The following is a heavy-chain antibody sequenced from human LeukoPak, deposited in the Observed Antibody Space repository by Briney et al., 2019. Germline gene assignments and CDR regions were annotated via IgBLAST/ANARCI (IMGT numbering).Heavy chain of an antibody. CDR2: IYNSGST. CDR3: ARDRSYAPNYYYYGMDV. J-gene: IGHJ6*02. CDR1: GGSIRSYY. Sequence: SETLSLTCTVSGGSIRSYYWSWIRQPPGKGLEWIGYIYNSGSTNYNPSLKSRVTISVDTSKNQFSLKLSSVTAADTAVYYCARDRSYAPNYYYYGMDVWGQGTAVTVSS. V-gene: IGHV4-59*01. D-gene: IGHD1-26*01.